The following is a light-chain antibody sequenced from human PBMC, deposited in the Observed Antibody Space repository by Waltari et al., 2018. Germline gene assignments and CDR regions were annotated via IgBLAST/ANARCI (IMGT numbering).Light chain of an antibody. V-gene: IGKV3-11*01. CDR1: QCVSSY. Sequence: EIVLPPSPATLSLSPGERATLSCRASQCVSSYLAWYQQKPGQAPRLLIYDASNRATGIPARFSGSGSGTDFTLTISSLEPEDFAVYYCQQRSNWPLTFGGGTKEEIK. CDR3: QQRSNWPLT. CDR2: DAS. J-gene: IGKJ4*01.